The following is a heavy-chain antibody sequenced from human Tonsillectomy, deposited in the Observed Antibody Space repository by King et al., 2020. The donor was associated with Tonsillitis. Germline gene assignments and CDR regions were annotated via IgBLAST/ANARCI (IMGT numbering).Heavy chain of an antibody. CDR2: IRYDGSNK. Sequence: QVQLVQSGGGVVQPGGSLRLSCPASGFTFINYDMHWVRQAPGKGLEWVAFIRYDGSNKYYADSVKGRFTISRDNSKNTLYLQMNSLRAEDTAIYYCAKNHYDSSGYYYYFDYWGQGTLVTVSS. V-gene: IGHV3-30*02. D-gene: IGHD3-22*01. CDR3: AKNHYDSSGYYYYFDY. J-gene: IGHJ4*02. CDR1: GFTFINYD.